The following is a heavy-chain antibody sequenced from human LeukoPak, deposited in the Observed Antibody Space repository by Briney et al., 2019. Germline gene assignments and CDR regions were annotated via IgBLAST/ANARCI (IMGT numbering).Heavy chain of an antibody. CDR2: INPNSGDS. V-gene: IGHV1-2*02. CDR3: AREIGVILVIDY. D-gene: IGHD2-21*01. J-gene: IGHJ4*02. Sequence: GASVKVSCKASGYKFTGYYMHWVRQAPGQGLEWMGWINPNSGDSHHAQKFQGRVTMTRDTSISTAYMELSRLRSDDTAVYYCAREIGVILVIDYWGQGTLVTVSS. CDR1: GYKFTGYY.